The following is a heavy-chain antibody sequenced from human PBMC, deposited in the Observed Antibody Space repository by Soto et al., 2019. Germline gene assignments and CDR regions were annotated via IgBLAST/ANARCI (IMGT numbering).Heavy chain of an antibody. CDR3: AKDPVLGGFQDAFDI. J-gene: IGHJ3*02. D-gene: IGHD3-16*01. CDR2: ISYDGSNK. Sequence: HPGGSLRLSCAASGFTFSSYVMHWVRQAPGKGLEWVAVISYDGSNKYYADSVKGRFTISRDNSKNTLYLQMNSLRAEDTAVYYCAKDPVLGGFQDAFDIWGQGTMVTVSS. V-gene: IGHV3-30*18. CDR1: GFTFSSYV.